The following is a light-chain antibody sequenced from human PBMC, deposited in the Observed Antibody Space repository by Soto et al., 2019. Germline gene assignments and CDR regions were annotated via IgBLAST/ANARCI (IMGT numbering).Light chain of an antibody. CDR1: RVVRSN. CDR3: PVSAYLPSP. CDR2: GAS. V-gene: IGKV3-15*01. Sequence: IKQAPGTLSSSPGESATLSCKASRVVRSNLAWYQQKPGQAPRLLISGASTRATGITDRFSGSGSGTEFTLTINFLQSEDFAVYCCPVSAYLPSPFCQVAKLDTK. J-gene: IGKJ2*01.